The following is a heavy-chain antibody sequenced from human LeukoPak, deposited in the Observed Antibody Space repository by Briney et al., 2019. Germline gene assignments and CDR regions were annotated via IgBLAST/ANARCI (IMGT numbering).Heavy chain of an antibody. J-gene: IGHJ5*02. Sequence: ASVKVSCKASGYTFTSYYMHWVRQAPGQGLEWMGIINPSGGSTSYAQKLQGRVTMTTDTSTSTAYMELRSLRSDDTAVYYCARVLRTGAALNWFDPWGQGTLVTVSS. CDR3: ARVLRTGAALNWFDP. D-gene: IGHD6-6*01. V-gene: IGHV1-46*01. CDR2: INPSGGST. CDR1: GYTFTSYY.